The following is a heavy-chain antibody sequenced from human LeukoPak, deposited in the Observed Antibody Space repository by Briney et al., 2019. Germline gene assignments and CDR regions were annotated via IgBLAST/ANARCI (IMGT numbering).Heavy chain of an antibody. CDR3: ARGEVEATTPIDY. V-gene: IGHV3-48*04. J-gene: IGHJ4*02. Sequence: TGGSLRLSCAASGFTFSSYSMNWVRQAPGKGLEWVSYISSSSSTIYYADSVKGRFTISRDNAKNSLYLQMNSLRAEDTAVYYCARGEVEATTPIDYWGQGTLVTVSS. CDR2: ISSSSSTI. CDR1: GFTFSSYS. D-gene: IGHD1-26*01.